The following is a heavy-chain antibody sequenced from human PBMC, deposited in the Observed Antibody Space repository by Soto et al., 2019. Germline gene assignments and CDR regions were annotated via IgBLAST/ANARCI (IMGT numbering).Heavy chain of an antibody. CDR3: ARDRSLAADY. J-gene: IGHJ4*02. D-gene: IGHD6-25*01. CDR2: MNPNSGNT. V-gene: IGHV1-8*01. Sequence: QVQLVQSGAEVKKPGASVKVSCKASGYTFTSYDINWVRQATGQGLELMGWMNPNSGNTGYEQKVQGRVTMNRNTSISTDYMELSSLRSEDAAVYYCARDRSLAADYWGQGTLVTVSS. CDR1: GYTFTSYD.